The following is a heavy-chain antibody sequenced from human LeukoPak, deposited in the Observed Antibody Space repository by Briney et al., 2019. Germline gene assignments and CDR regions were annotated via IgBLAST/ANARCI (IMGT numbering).Heavy chain of an antibody. D-gene: IGHD3-10*01. CDR3: ARSYGSGRRDAFDI. J-gene: IGHJ3*02. Sequence: ASVTVSCKSSGYTFTDYYMHWVRQAPGQGLEWMGWINPTSGGTNFAHMFQARVTMTRDTSISTAYMELRRLRSDDTAVYYCARSYGSGRRDAFDIWGQGTLVTVSP. CDR1: GYTFTDYY. CDR2: INPTSGGT. V-gene: IGHV1-2*02.